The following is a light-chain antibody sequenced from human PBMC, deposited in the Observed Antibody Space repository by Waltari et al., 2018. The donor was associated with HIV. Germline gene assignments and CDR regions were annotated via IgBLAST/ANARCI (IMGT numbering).Light chain of an antibody. CDR2: DVS. CDR1: SRDGGGSNY. J-gene: IGLJ2*01. V-gene: IGLV2-11*01. CDR3: CSYAGSYTGV. Sequence: SALTQPASVSGSPGHSVTIPCTGTSRDGGGSNYVSWYQQHPGKAPKLMIYDVSKRPSGVPDRCSGSKSGNTASLTISGLQAEDEADYYCCSYAGSYTGVFGGGTKLTVL.